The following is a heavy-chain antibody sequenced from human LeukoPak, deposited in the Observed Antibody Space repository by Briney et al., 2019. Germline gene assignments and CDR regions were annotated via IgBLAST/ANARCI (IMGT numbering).Heavy chain of an antibody. V-gene: IGHV4-39*01. D-gene: IGHD6-13*01. J-gene: IGHJ4*01. CDR3: ARTAAGYLSYYFDY. CDR2: IYHSGST. CDR1: GGSISSGMYY. Sequence: PSETLSLTCSVSGGSISSGMYYWGWIRQPPRQGLEWIGSIYHSGSTFYNSSLKGRVTISVDTTRNQFSLNLNPVTAADTAVYYCARTAAGYLSYYFDYWGQGTLVSVSS.